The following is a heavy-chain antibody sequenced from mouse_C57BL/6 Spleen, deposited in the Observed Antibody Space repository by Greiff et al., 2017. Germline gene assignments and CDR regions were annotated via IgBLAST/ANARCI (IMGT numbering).Heavy chain of an antibody. D-gene: IGHD2-3*01. J-gene: IGHJ3*01. CDR3: ARSDDGYSFAY. V-gene: IGHV1-50*01. CDR1: GYTFTSHW. CDR2: IDPSDSYT. Sequence: QVQLQQPGAELVKPGASVKLSCKASGYTFTSHWMQWVKQRPGQGLEWIGEIDPSDSYTNYNQKFKGKATLTVDTSSSTAYMQLSSLTSEDSAVYYCARSDDGYSFAYWGQGTLVTVSA.